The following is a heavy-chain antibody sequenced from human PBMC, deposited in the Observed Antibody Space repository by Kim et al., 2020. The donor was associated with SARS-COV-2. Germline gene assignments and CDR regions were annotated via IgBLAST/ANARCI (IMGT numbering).Heavy chain of an antibody. Sequence: YTPSLTSRVTISVDTSKNQFSLRLSSVTAADTAVYYCVRGGVWTTLPPDYWGQGTLVTVSS. D-gene: IGHD4-4*01. J-gene: IGHJ4*02. CDR3: VRGGVWTTLPPDY. V-gene: IGHV4-34*01.